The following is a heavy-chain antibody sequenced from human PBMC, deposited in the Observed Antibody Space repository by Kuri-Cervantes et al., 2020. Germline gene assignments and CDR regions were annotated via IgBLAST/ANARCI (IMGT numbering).Heavy chain of an antibody. Sequence: ASVKVSCKASGYTFTSYGISWVRQAPGQGLEWMGWISAYNGNTNYAQKLQGRVSMTRDTSISTAYMELNSLRSDDTAVYYCAREGPLRDISFDLWGQGTLVTVSS. V-gene: IGHV1-18*01. CDR2: ISAYNGNT. CDR1: GYTFTSYG. D-gene: IGHD3-16*01. CDR3: AREGPLRDISFDL. J-gene: IGHJ4*02.